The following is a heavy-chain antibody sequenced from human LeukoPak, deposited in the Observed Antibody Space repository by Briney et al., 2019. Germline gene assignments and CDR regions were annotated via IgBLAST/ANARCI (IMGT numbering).Heavy chain of an antibody. CDR2: IYYSGST. V-gene: IGHV4-59*01. J-gene: IGHJ4*02. Sequence: ASETLSLICTVSGGSISSYYWSWIRQPPGKGLEWMGYIYYSGSTNYNPSLKSRVTISVDTSKNQFSLKPSSVTAADTAVYYCARDGSPYYYDSSGYPSVIFDYWGQGTLVTVSS. CDR1: GGSISSYY. D-gene: IGHD3-22*01. CDR3: ARDGSPYYYDSSGYPSVIFDY.